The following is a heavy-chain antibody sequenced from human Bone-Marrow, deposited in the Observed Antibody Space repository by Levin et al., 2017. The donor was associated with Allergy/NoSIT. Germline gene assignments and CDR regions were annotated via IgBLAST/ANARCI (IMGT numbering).Heavy chain of an antibody. CDR1: GFTFSSYW. D-gene: IGHD4-17*01. Sequence: GGFLRLSCAASGFTFSSYWMSWVRQAPGKGLEWVANIKEDGSVKNYVDSVKGRFTISRDNAKNVLYLQMNSLRAEDTAVYSCIVDYRAYWGQGTLVTVSS. CDR3: IVDYRAY. CDR2: IKEDGSVK. V-gene: IGHV3-7*01. J-gene: IGHJ4*02.